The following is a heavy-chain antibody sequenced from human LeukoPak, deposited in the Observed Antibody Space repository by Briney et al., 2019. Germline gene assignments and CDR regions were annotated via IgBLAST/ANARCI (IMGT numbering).Heavy chain of an antibody. Sequence: TGGSLRLSCAASGFTFDDYGMSWVRQAPGKGLEWVSGINWNGGSTGYADSVKGRFTISRDNAKNSLYLQMNSLRAEDTALYHCARDFPYCSGGTCPSDYWGQGTLVPVSS. CDR3: ARDFPYCSGGTCPSDY. CDR2: INWNGGST. D-gene: IGHD2-15*01. V-gene: IGHV3-20*01. CDR1: GFTFDDYG. J-gene: IGHJ4*02.